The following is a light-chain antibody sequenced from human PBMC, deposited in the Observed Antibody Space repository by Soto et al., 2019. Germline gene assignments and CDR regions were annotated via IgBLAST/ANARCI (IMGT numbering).Light chain of an antibody. J-gene: IGKJ4*01. CDR3: QQYGYLVT. CDR2: GAS. CDR1: QSITNNY. Sequence: EIVLTQSPGTLSCSPGERATLCCTASQSITNNYLAWYRQKPGRAHRLLIYGASSRATGIPDRFSGSGSGTDFTLTISRLEPEDFAMYYCQQYGYLVTFGGGTKVDI. V-gene: IGKV3-20*01.